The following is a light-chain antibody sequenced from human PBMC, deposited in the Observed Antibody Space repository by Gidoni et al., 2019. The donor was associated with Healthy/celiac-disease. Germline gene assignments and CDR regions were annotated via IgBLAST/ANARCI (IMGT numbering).Light chain of an antibody. CDR1: QSVSSY. J-gene: IGKJ4*01. Sequence: ELVLPQSPATLSLSAGQRATLSCRASQSVSSYLAWYQQKPGQAPPRLIYYASNRATSIPARLSSGGCATEVTITISSLEPEDVAVYYCQQRSNRPPLTFGGGTKVEIK. V-gene: IGKV3-11*01. CDR3: QQRSNRPPLT. CDR2: YAS.